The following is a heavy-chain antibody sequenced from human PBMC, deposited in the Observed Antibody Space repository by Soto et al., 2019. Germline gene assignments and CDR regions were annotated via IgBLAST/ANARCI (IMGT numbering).Heavy chain of an antibody. D-gene: IGHD6-13*01. CDR3: ARSPRSSPYFDF. V-gene: IGHV5-51*03. Sequence: GESLKISYQCSGYTFSNFWIGWVRQLPGQGLEWMGIIYPGDHETRYSPSFLGKVTISAETSINTAYLQWSSLEASDSAFYFCARSPRSSPYFDFWGQGALVTVSS. CDR1: GYTFSNFW. J-gene: IGHJ4*02. CDR2: IYPGDHET.